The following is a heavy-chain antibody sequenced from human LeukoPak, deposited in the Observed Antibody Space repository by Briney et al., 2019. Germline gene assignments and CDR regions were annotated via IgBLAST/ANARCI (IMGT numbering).Heavy chain of an antibody. V-gene: IGHV1-46*01. J-gene: IGHJ3*02. CDR1: GYTFTSYY. D-gene: IGHD1-14*01. Sequence: ASVKASCKASGYTFTSYYMHWVRQAPGQGLEWIGIINTRGGSTGDAQQFQGRLTLTRDTSTSTVYMELSSLRSEDTAVYYCARGSGEPLIRAFDIWGQGTMVTVSS. CDR2: INTRGGST. CDR3: ARGSGEPLIRAFDI.